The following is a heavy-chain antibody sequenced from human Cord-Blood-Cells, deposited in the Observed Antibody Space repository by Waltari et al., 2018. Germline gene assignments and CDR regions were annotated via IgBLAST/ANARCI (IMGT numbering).Heavy chain of an antibody. V-gene: IGHV4-39*02. Sequence: QLQLQESGPGLVKPSETLSLTCTVSGGSISSSSYYWGWIRQPPGKGLEWIGSIYYSGSTYYNPSLKSRVTISVDTSKNQFSLKLSSVTAADTAVYYCARDHSGYDYLFDYWGQGTLVTVSS. CDR2: IYYSGST. CDR3: ARDHSGYDYLFDY. CDR1: GGSISSSSYY. D-gene: IGHD5-12*01. J-gene: IGHJ4*02.